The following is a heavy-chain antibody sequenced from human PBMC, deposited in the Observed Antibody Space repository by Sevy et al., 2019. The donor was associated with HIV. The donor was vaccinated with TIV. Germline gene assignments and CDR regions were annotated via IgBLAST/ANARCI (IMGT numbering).Heavy chain of an antibody. Sequence: GGSLRLSCAASGFTFSNYDMSWVRQAPGKGLEWVSAISPSGGTTFFADSVKGRFTISRDNSKNTMYLQMNSLRVEDTAVYYCAKSPSSPGSSSTWATFDYWGQGTLVTVSS. J-gene: IGHJ4*02. CDR2: ISPSGGTT. V-gene: IGHV3-23*01. CDR1: GFTFSNYD. D-gene: IGHD6-13*01. CDR3: AKSPSSPGSSSTWATFDY.